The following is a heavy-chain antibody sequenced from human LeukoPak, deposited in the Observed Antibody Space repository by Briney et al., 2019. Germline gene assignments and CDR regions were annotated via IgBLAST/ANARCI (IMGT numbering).Heavy chain of an antibody. V-gene: IGHV4-39*01. CDR2: IYYSGST. Sequence: SETLSLTCTVSGGSISSSSYYWGWIRQPPGKGLEWIGSIYYSGSTYYNPSLKRRVTISVDTSKNQFSLKLSSVTAADTAVYYCARRGITPDAFDIWGQGTMVTVSS. CDR3: ARRGITPDAFDI. D-gene: IGHD3-10*01. CDR1: GGSISSSSYY. J-gene: IGHJ3*02.